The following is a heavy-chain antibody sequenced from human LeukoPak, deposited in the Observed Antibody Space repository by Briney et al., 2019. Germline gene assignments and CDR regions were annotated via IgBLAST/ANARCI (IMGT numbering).Heavy chain of an antibody. J-gene: IGHJ5*02. CDR3: ARGSIAVAATRNWFDP. Sequence: ASVTVSFKASGYTFTGYYMHWVRQAPGQGLEWMGWINPNSGGTNYAQKFQGRVTMTRDTSISTAYMELSRLRSDDTAVYYCARGSIAVAATRNWFDPWGQGTLVTVSS. CDR1: GYTFTGYY. D-gene: IGHD6-19*01. CDR2: INPNSGGT. V-gene: IGHV1-2*02.